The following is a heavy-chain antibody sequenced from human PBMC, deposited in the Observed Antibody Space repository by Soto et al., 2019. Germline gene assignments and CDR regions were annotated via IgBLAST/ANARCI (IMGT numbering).Heavy chain of an antibody. CDR3: ARDQVVVVPAAMLF. Sequence: EVQLVESGGGLVQPGGSLRLSCAASGFTFSSYSMNWVRQAPGKGLEWVSYISSSSSTIYYADSVKGRFTISRDHAKNSLYLHMNSLRAEDTAVYYGARDQVVVVPAAMLFWGQGTLVTVSS. J-gene: IGHJ4*02. D-gene: IGHD2-2*01. CDR2: ISSSSSTI. V-gene: IGHV3-48*01. CDR1: GFTFSSYS.